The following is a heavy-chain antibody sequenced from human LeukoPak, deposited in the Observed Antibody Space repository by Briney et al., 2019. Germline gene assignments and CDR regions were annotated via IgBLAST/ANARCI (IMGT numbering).Heavy chain of an antibody. CDR1: GYTLTSYY. V-gene: IGHV1-46*01. Sequence: ASLKVSCKASGYTLTSYYKQWVRQDPGQGLEWMGIINPSGGSTSYAQKFQGRVTMTRDTSTSTVYMELSSLRSEDTAVYYCASSSGSYAPIDYWGQGTLVTVSS. CDR3: ASSSGSYAPIDY. J-gene: IGHJ4*02. D-gene: IGHD1-26*01. CDR2: INPSGGST.